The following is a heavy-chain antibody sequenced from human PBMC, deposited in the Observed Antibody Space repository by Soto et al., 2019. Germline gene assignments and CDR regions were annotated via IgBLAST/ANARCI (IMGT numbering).Heavy chain of an antibody. CDR2: IYKSTTT. CDR1: GDSISTVDYF. J-gene: IGHJ5*01. Sequence: SETLSLTCSVSGDSISTVDYFWAWIRQPPGQALEYIGYIYKSTTTYYNPSFESRVAISLDTLKSQFSLNVTSVTAADTAVYFCARGRYCLTGRCFPNWFDSWGQGTLVTVSS. CDR3: ARGRYCLTGRCFPNWFDS. V-gene: IGHV4-30-4*01. D-gene: IGHD2-15*01.